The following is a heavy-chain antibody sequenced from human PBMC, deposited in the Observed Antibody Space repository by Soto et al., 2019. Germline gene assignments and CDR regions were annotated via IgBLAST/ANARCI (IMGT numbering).Heavy chain of an antibody. CDR3: ANIVAVAGNWFDP. CDR1: GFTFSSYA. Sequence: VQLLESGGGLVQPGGSLRLSCAASGFTFSSYAMSWVRQAPGKGLEWVSAISGSGGSTYYADSVKGRFTISRDNSKNTLYLQMNSLRAGDTAVYYCANIVAVAGNWFDPWGQGTLVTVSS. V-gene: IGHV3-23*01. CDR2: ISGSGGST. J-gene: IGHJ5*02. D-gene: IGHD6-19*01.